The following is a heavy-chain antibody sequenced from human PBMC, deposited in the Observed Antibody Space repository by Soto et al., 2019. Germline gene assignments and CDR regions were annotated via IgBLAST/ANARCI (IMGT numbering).Heavy chain of an antibody. CDR3: ARVTYYDILTCYYSYNWFDP. V-gene: IGHV1-69*01. D-gene: IGHD3-9*01. CDR2: IIPIFGTA. Sequence: QVQLVQSGAEVKKPGSSVKVSCKASGGTFSSYAISWVRQAPGQGLEWMGGIIPIFGTANYAQKFQGRVTIPADESTSTAYMELSSVRAEDRAVYYCARVTYYDILTCYYSYNWFDPWGQGTLVTVSS. CDR1: GGTFSSYA. J-gene: IGHJ5*02.